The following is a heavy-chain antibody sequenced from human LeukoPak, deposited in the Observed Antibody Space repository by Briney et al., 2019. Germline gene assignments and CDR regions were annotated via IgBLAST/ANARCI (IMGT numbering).Heavy chain of an antibody. J-gene: IGHJ5*02. CDR2: MNPNSGNT. Sequence: ASVKVSCKASGYTFTSYDINWVRQATGQGLEWMGWMNPNSGNTGYAQKFQGRVTMTRNTSISTAYMELSSLRSEDTAVYYCARGHYDFWSGRAGNWFDPWGQGTLVTVSP. V-gene: IGHV1-8*01. CDR1: GYTFTSYD. CDR3: ARGHYDFWSGRAGNWFDP. D-gene: IGHD3-3*01.